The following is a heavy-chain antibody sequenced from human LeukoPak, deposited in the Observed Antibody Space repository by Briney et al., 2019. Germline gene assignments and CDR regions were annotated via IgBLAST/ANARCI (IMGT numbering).Heavy chain of an antibody. CDR2: INPNSGGT. CDR3: ARSGCSSTSCYDYFDY. D-gene: IGHD2-2*01. J-gene: IGHJ4*02. V-gene: IGHV1-2*02. Sequence: ASVNVSCKASGYTFTGYYMHWVRQAPGQGLEWMGWINPNSGGTNYAQKFQGRVTMTRDTSISTAYMELSRLRSDDTAVYYCARSGCSSTSCYDYFDYWGQGTLVTVSS. CDR1: GYTFTGYY.